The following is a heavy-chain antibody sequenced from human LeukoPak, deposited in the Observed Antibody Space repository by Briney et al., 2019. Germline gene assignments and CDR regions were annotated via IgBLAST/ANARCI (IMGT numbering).Heavy chain of an antibody. CDR1: GGSISSGSYY. CDR2: IYTSGST. CDR3: ATYPYYYGSGSRRYAFDI. J-gene: IGHJ3*02. Sequence: SETLSLTCTVSGGSISSGSYYRSWIRQPAGKGLEWIGRIYTSGSTNYNPSLKSRVTISVDTSKNQFSLKLSSVTAADTAVYYCATYPYYYGSGSRRYAFDIWGQGTMVTVSS. D-gene: IGHD3-10*01. V-gene: IGHV4-61*02.